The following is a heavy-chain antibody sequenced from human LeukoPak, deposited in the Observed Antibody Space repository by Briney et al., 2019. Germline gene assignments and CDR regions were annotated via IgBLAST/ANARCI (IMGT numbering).Heavy chain of an antibody. CDR2: ISAYNGNT. V-gene: IGHV1-18*01. CDR1: GYTFTSYG. J-gene: IGHJ4*02. CDR3: ARQSNPVDYYDSSGCYDY. D-gene: IGHD3-22*01. Sequence: GASVKVSRKASGYTFTSYGISWVRQAPGQGLEWMGWISAYNGNTNYAQKLQGRVTMTRDTSTSTVYMELSSLRSEDTAVYYCARQSNPVDYYDSSGCYDYWGQGTLVTVSS.